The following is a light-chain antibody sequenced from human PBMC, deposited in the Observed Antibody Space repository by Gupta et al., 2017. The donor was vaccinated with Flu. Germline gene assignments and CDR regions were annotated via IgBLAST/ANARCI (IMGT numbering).Light chain of an antibody. V-gene: IGKV1-39*01. J-gene: IGKJ2*01. CDR2: DAS. CDR1: QSISSY. CDR3: QQSDRTPRT. Sequence: LQVPQSPSSLSASVGDRVSITCRASQSISSYLNWYQQKPGKAPQLLIYDASSLQSGVPSRFSGRASGTEFTLTISSLQPEDFATYYCQQSDRTPRTFGQGTKMEIK.